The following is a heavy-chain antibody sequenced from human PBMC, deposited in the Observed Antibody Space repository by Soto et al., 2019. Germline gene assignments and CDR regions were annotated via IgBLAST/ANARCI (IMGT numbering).Heavy chain of an antibody. V-gene: IGHV1-46*01. CDR3: AREAAAAGPDYYYYYGMDV. CDR1: GYTFTSYY. CDR2: INPSGGST. Sequence: ASVKVSCKASGYTFTSYYMHWVRQAPGQGLEWMGIINPSGGSTSYAQKFQGRVTMTRDTSTSTVYMELSSLRSEDTAVYYCAREAAAAGPDYYYYYGMDVWGQGTTVTAP. D-gene: IGHD6-13*01. J-gene: IGHJ6*02.